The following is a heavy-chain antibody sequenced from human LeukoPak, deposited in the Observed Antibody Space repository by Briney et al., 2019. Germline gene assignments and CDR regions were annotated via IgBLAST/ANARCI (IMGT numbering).Heavy chain of an antibody. Sequence: KPGRSLRLSCAASGFTFSDYYMSWIRQAPGKGLEWVSYISSSSSYTNYADSVKGRFTISRDNAKNSLYLQMNSLRVDDTAVYYCARCPRTPSGYDCHYLDYWGQGTLVTVSS. J-gene: IGHJ4*02. D-gene: IGHD5-12*01. CDR2: ISSSSSYT. CDR1: GFTFSDYY. V-gene: IGHV3-11*03. CDR3: ARCPRTPSGYDCHYLDY.